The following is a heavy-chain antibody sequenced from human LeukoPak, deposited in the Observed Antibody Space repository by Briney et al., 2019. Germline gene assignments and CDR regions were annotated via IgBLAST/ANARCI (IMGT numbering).Heavy chain of an antibody. J-gene: IGHJ4*02. V-gene: IGHV4-30-2*01. Sequence: SQTLSLTCTVSGGSVSSGGYYWSWIRQPPGKGLEWIGYIYHSGSTYYNPSLKSRVTISVDRSKNQFSLKLSSVTAADTAVYYCARDTAMVTSFDYWGQGTLVTVSS. CDR1: GGSVSSGGYY. CDR3: ARDTAMVTSFDY. CDR2: IYHSGST. D-gene: IGHD5-18*01.